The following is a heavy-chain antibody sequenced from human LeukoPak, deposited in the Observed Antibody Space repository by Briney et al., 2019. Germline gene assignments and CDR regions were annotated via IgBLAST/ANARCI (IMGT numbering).Heavy chain of an antibody. CDR2: ISSSSSTI. V-gene: IGHV3-48*01. CDR3: ARDGWFGELNLALDY. CDR1: GFTFSSYS. D-gene: IGHD3-10*01. Sequence: GGTLRLSCAASGFTFSSYSMNWVRQAPGKGLEWVSYISSSSSTIYYADSVKGRFTISRDNAKNSLYLQMNSLRAEDTAVYYCARDGWFGELNLALDYWGQGTLVTVSS. J-gene: IGHJ4*02.